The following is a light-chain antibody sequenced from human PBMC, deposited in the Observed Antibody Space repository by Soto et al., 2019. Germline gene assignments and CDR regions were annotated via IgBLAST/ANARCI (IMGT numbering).Light chain of an antibody. Sequence: DIQMTQSPSSLSASVGDRVTITCRASQSISSYLNWYQQKPGKAPKLLIYAASSLQSGVPSRFSGSGSGTNFTLTISSLHPEDFATYYCQQSYITLTFGGGTRVDIK. V-gene: IGKV1-39*01. CDR3: QQSYITLT. CDR2: AAS. J-gene: IGKJ4*01. CDR1: QSISSY.